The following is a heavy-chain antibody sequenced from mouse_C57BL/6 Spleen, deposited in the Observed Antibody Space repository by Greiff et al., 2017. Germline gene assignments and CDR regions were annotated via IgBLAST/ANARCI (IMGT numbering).Heavy chain of an antibody. CDR1: GFNIKDYY. V-gene: IGHV14-4*01. CDR2: IDPENGDT. Sequence: VQLKQSGAELVRPGASVKLSCTASGFNIKDYYMHWVKQRPEQGLEWIGWIDPENGDTEYDSKFPGKATITADTSSNTAYLQLSSLTSEDTAVYYWTARRIRDYWGQGTTLTVSS. D-gene: IGHD5-2*01. CDR3: TARRIRDY. J-gene: IGHJ2*01.